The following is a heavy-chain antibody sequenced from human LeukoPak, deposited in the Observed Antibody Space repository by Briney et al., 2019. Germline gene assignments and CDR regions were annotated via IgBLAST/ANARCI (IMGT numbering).Heavy chain of an antibody. CDR1: GYTVTGYY. J-gene: IGHJ4*02. CDR2: INPNSGGT. CDR3: ARVQGYYDPLEYFDY. Sequence: ASVKVSCKASGYTVTGYYMHWVRQAPGQGLEWMGRINPNSGGTNYAQKFQGRVTMTRDTSIRTAYMELSRLRTDDTAVYYCARVQGYYDPLEYFDYWGQGTLVTVSS. D-gene: IGHD3-22*01. V-gene: IGHV1-2*06.